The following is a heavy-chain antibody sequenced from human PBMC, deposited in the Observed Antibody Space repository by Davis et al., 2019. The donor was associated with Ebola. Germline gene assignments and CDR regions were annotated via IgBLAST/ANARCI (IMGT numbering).Heavy chain of an antibody. CDR2: IYSGRTT. CDR1: GGSISSYY. Sequence: MPSETLSLTCTVSGGSISSYYWTWIRQHPGKGLEWIGHIYSGRTTYSNPSLKSRFSISVDTSKNQFSLNLISVTAADTAMYFCARASAFCSGDSCYSVDYWGQGTLVTVSS. CDR3: ARASAFCSGDSCYSVDY. V-gene: IGHV4-59*06. D-gene: IGHD2-15*01. J-gene: IGHJ4*02.